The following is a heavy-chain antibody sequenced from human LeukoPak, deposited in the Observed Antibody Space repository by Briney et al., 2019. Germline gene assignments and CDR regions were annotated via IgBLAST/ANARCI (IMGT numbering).Heavy chain of an antibody. J-gene: IGHJ6*02. V-gene: IGHV3-48*03. CDR3: ARENAMDCSSTSCYPLHNYYYGMDV. CDR1: GFTFSSYE. CDR2: ISSSGSTI. D-gene: IGHD2-2*01. Sequence: GGSLRLSCAASGFTFSSYEMNWVRQAPGKGLEWVSYISSSGSTIYYADSVMGRFTISRDNAKNSLYLQMNSLRAEDTAVYYCARENAMDCSSTSCYPLHNYYYGMDVWGQGTTVTVSS.